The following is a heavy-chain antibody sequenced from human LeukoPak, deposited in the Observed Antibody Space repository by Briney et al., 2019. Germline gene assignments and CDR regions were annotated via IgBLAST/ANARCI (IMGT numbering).Heavy chain of an antibody. CDR3: ARALRIAVAAFDI. CDR2: INPSVGST. CDR1: GYTFTNYY. J-gene: IGHJ3*02. Sequence: GASVKVSCKASGYTFTNYYIHWVRQAPGQGLDWMGTINPSVGSTRSVQGRVTLTRDTSTSTAYMELSTLRSEDTAVYYCARALRIAVAAFDIWGQGTMVTVSS. V-gene: IGHV1-46*01. D-gene: IGHD6-19*01.